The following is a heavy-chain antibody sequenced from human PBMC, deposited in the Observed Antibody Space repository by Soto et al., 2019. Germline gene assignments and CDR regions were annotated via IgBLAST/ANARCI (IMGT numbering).Heavy chain of an antibody. CDR3: ARGLGHGYNLYYFDY. CDR1: GGSISSGDYY. Sequence: QVQLQESGPGLVKPSQTLSLTCTVSGGSISSGDYYWSWIRQPPGKGLEWIGYIYYSGSTYYNPSLKSRVTISVDTSKNQFSLKLSAVTAADTAVYYCARGLGHGYNLYYFDYWGQGTLVTVSS. D-gene: IGHD5-12*01. CDR2: IYYSGST. V-gene: IGHV4-30-4*01. J-gene: IGHJ4*02.